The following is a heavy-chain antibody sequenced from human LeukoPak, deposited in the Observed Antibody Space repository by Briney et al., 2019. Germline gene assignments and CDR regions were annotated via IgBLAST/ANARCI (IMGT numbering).Heavy chain of an antibody. CDR2: ISGSGGST. J-gene: IGHJ6*02. D-gene: IGHD3-22*01. CDR3: AKDTLSGYYDSSGHPQRSYYYYGMDV. V-gene: IGHV3-23*01. Sequence: GGSLRLSCAASGFTFSSYAMSWVRQAPGKGLEWVSAISGSGGSTYYADSVKGRFTISRDNSKNTLYLQMNSLRAEDTAVYYCAKDTLSGYYDSSGHPQRSYYYYGMDVWGQGTTVTVSS. CDR1: GFTFSSYA.